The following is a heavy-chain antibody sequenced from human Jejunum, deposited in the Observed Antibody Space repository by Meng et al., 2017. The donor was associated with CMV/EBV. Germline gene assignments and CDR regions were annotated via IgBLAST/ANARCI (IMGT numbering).Heavy chain of an antibody. J-gene: IGHJ6*02. CDR1: EFSFSSHN. CDR3: ANQMPWNYYHGMDL. CDR2: ISATSTYI. Sequence: EFSFSSHNMNWVRQATGKGLEWVAYISATSTYIYYADPVKGRFTISRDNAKNSLYLQMNSLRVEDTAVYYCANQMPWNYYHGMDLWGQGTTVTVSS. D-gene: IGHD1-7*01. V-gene: IGHV3-21*01.